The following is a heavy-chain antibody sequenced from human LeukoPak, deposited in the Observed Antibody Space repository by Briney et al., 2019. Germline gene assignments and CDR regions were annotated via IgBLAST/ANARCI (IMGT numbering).Heavy chain of an antibody. V-gene: IGHV1-69*13. Sequence: ASVKVSCKASGGTFRSYAISWVRQAPGQGLEWMGGIIPMFGTANYAQNFQGRVTITADESTGTAYMELNSLRAEDTAVYYCARDYYDSSGYYYFDYWGQGTLVTVSS. CDR1: GGTFRSYA. CDR2: IIPMFGTA. J-gene: IGHJ4*02. D-gene: IGHD3-22*01. CDR3: ARDYYDSSGYYYFDY.